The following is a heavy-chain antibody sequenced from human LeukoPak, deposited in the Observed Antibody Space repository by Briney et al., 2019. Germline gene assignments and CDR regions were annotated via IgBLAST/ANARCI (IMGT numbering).Heavy chain of an antibody. J-gene: IGHJ4*02. CDR2: IYYSGST. Sequence: SETLSLTCTVSGGSISSSSYYWGWIRQPPGKGLEWIRSIYYSGSTYYNPSLKSRVTISVDTSKNQFSLKLSSVTAADTAVYYCARRGVAATIDYWGQGTLVTVSS. CDR1: GGSISSSSYY. V-gene: IGHV4-39*01. CDR3: ARRGVAATIDY. D-gene: IGHD6-19*01.